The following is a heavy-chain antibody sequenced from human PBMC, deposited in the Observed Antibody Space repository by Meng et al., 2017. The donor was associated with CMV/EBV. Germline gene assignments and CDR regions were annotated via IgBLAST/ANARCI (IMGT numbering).Heavy chain of an antibody. CDR2: INHSGST. CDR1: GASRRGYY. CDR3: ARNPNEWDY. V-gene: IGHV4-34*01. D-gene: IGHD3-3*01. J-gene: IGHJ4*02. Sequence: VPCQQCVSGLLKPAETLSLIVAGYGASRRGYYWSWIRQPPGKGLEWIGEINHSGSTNYNPSLKSRVTISVDPSKNQCSLKLSSVTAADTAVYYCARNPNEWDYWGQGTLVTVSS.